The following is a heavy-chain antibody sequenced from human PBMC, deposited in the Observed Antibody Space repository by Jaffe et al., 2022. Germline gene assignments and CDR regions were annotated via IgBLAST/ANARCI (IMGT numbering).Heavy chain of an antibody. V-gene: IGHV3-7*05. CDR2: IKQDGSEK. Sequence: EVQLVESGGGLAQPGGSLRLSCAASGLTFSMYWMSWVRQAPGKGLEWVANIKQDGSEKYYGDSVRGRFTISRDNAKKSLYLQMNSLRDEDTAVYYCASFRGEGSFFTFWGQGTLVTVSS. CDR1: GLTFSMYW. CDR3: ASFRGEGSFFTF. J-gene: IGHJ4*02. D-gene: IGHD3-10*01.